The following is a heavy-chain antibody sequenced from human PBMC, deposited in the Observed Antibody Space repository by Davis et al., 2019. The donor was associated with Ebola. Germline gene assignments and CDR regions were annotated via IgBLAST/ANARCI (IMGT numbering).Heavy chain of an antibody. CDR2: FGTVGDT. CDR3: ARDRYSSGWLPD. J-gene: IGHJ1*01. CDR1: GFIFRNYV. D-gene: IGHD6-19*01. Sequence: GESLKISCETSGFIFRNYVMSCVRQAPGKGLEWVSTFGTVGDTYYADSVKGRFTISRDNAKNSLYLQMNSLRAEDTAVYYCARDRYSSGWLPDWGQGTLVTVSS. V-gene: IGHV3-23*01.